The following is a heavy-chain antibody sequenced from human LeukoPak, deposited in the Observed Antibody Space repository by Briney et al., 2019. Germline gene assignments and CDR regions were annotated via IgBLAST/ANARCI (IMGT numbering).Heavy chain of an antibody. CDR2: VCYSGST. CDR1: GGSISSSSYC. D-gene: IGHD1-26*01. V-gene: IGHV4-39*07. Sequence: PSETLSLTCTVSGGSISSSSYCWGWIRQPPGKRLEWIGSVCYSGSTYYNPSLKSRVTISVDTSKNQFSLKLSSVTAADTAVYYCARWWELKRGDAFDIWGQGTMVTVSS. J-gene: IGHJ3*02. CDR3: ARWWELKRGDAFDI.